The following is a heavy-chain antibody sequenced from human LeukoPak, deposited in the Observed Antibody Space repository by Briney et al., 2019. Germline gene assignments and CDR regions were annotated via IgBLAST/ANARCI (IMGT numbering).Heavy chain of an antibody. V-gene: IGHV3-11*04. CDR3: ARGGNSGYDWDYYYYYMDV. CDR1: GFTFSDYY. Sequence: GGSLRLSCAASGFTFSDYYMSWIRQAPGKGLEWVSYISSSGSTIYYADSVKGRFTISRDNAKNSLYLQMNSLRAEDTAVYYCARGGNSGYDWDYYYYYMDVWGKGTTVTFSS. CDR2: ISSSGSTI. D-gene: IGHD5-12*01. J-gene: IGHJ6*03.